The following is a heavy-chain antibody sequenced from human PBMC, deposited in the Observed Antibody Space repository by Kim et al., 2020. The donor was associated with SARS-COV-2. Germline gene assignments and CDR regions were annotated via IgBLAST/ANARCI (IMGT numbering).Heavy chain of an antibody. CDR2: IYYSGST. J-gene: IGHJ6*02. CDR1: GGSISSYY. V-gene: IGHV4-59*01. CDR3: AGVNVLRYFDWLSPLYYYGIDV. Sequence: SETLSLTCTVSGGSISSYYWSWIRQPPGKGLEWIGYIYYSGSTNYNPSLKSRVTISVDTSKNQFSLKLSSVTAADTAVYYCAGVNVLRYFDWLSPLYYYGIDVWGQGTTVTVSS. D-gene: IGHD3-9*01.